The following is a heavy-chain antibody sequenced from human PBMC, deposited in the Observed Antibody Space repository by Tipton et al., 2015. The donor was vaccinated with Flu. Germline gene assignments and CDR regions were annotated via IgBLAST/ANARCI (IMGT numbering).Heavy chain of an antibody. J-gene: IGHJ4*02. CDR1: GGSISNYY. D-gene: IGHD6-13*01. V-gene: IGHV4-59*01. Sequence: LRLSCTVSGGSISNYYWSWIRQPPGKELEWIGYIYYSGSTTYNPSLKSRLTISVDTSKNQFSLKLSSVTAADTAVYYCARVGNIAAAGTLDYWGQGTLVTVSS. CDR2: IYYSGST. CDR3: ARVGNIAAAGTLDY.